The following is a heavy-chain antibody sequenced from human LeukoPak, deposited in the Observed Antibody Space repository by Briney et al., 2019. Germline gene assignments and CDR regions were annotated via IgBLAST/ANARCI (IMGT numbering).Heavy chain of an antibody. CDR2: IIPIFGTA. D-gene: IGHD3-9*01. J-gene: IGHJ3*02. CDR3: ARDRELRYFDWSGAFDI. CDR1: GGTFSSYA. Sequence: ASVKVSCKASGGTFSSYAISWLRQAPGQGLEWMGGIIPIFGTANYAQKFQGRVTITADESTSTAYMELSSLRSEDTAVYYCARDRELRYFDWSGAFDIWGQGTMVTVSS. V-gene: IGHV1-69*13.